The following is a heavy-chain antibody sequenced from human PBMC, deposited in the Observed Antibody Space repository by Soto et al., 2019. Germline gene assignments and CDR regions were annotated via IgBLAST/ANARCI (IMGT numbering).Heavy chain of an antibody. J-gene: IGHJ4*02. D-gene: IGHD1-1*01. V-gene: IGHV3-23*01. CDR1: GLSCSSYA. Sequence: GSPGRSGAACGLSCSSYAMSGVRQAPGKGLEWVSAISGSGGSTYYADSVKGRFTTSRDNSKNTLYLQMNSLRGEDTAVYYCAKDLGTYDGPYFDSWGQGTLVT. CDR2: ISGSGGST. CDR3: AKDLGTYDGPYFDS.